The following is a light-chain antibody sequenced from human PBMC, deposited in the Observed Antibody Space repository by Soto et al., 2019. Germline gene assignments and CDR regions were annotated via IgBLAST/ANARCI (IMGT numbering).Light chain of an antibody. Sequence: QSVLTQPPSVSGAPGQKVTISCTRSSSNIGAAYDVHWYQHLPGTAPKLLIYGNNNRPSGVPDRFSGSKSGTSASLAITGLQAEDEADYYCQSYDSSLSGWVSGGGTQLTVL. V-gene: IGLV1-40*01. CDR2: GNN. J-gene: IGLJ3*02. CDR3: QSYDSSLSGWV. CDR1: SSNIGAAYD.